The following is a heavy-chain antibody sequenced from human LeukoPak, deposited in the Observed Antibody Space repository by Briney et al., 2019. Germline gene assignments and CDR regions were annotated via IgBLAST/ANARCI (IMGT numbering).Heavy chain of an antibody. J-gene: IGHJ4*02. CDR3: ARAPSSSWHRFDS. CDR1: GFTFSSYA. D-gene: IGHD6-13*01. Sequence: TGGSLRLSCAASGFTFSSYAMSWVRQAPGKGLEWVAVISYDGSHQSYADSVKGRFTISRDNSKNTLSLEMNNVRVEDSSVYYCARAPSSSWHRFDSWGQGTLLTVSS. V-gene: IGHV3-30-3*01. CDR2: ISYDGSHQ.